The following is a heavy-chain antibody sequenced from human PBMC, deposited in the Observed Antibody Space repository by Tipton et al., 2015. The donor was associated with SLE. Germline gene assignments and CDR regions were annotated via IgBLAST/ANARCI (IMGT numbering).Heavy chain of an antibody. D-gene: IGHD4-17*01. CDR3: ARDLTTPYYYFDY. CDR1: GYTFTGYY. J-gene: IGHJ4*02. Sequence: QAGAEVKKPGASVKVSCKASGYTFTGYYMHWERQAPGQGLEWMGRINPNSGGTNYAQKFQGRVTMTRDTSISTAYMELSRLRSDDTAVYYCARDLTTPYYYFDYWGQGTLVTVSS. CDR2: INPNSGGT. V-gene: IGHV1-2*06.